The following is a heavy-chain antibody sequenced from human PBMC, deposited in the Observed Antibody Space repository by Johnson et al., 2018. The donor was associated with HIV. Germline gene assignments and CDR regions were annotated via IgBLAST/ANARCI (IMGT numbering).Heavy chain of an antibody. Sequence: QVQLVESGGGLIQPGGSLRLSCAASGFTVSSNYMSWVRQAPGKGLEWVAVISYDGSNKYYADSVKGRFTISRDNSKNTLYLQMNSLRAEDTAVYYCARVGVSGYDLAAFDIWGRGTMVTVSS. D-gene: IGHD5-12*01. CDR1: GFTVSSNY. CDR2: ISYDGSNK. CDR3: ARVGVSGYDLAAFDI. J-gene: IGHJ3*02. V-gene: IGHV3-30*03.